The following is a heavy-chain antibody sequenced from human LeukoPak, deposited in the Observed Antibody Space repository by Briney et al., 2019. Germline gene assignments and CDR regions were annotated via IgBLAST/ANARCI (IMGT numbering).Heavy chain of an antibody. Sequence: TGGSLRLSCAASGFTFSRYWMHWVRQAPGKGLVWVSRINNDGTSTSYADSVKGRFTISRDNAKNTLYLQMNSLRAEDTAVYYCARVYYTTIYGSCDYWGQGTLVTVSS. D-gene: IGHD2-8*01. J-gene: IGHJ4*02. V-gene: IGHV3-74*01. CDR3: ARVYYTTIYGSCDY. CDR2: INNDGTST. CDR1: GFTFSRYW.